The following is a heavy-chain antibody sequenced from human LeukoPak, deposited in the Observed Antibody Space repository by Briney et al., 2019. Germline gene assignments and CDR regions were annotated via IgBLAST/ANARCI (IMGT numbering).Heavy chain of an antibody. D-gene: IGHD2-2*01. Sequence: PSETLSLTCAVYGGSFSGYYWSWIRQPPGKGLEWIGEINHSGSTNYNPSLKSRVTISVDTSKNQFSLKLSSETAVDTAVYYCARRGGAYHLLSVYYYMDVWGKGTTVTASS. CDR1: GGSFSGYY. V-gene: IGHV4-34*01. CDR3: ARRGGAYHLLSVYYYMDV. CDR2: INHSGST. J-gene: IGHJ6*03.